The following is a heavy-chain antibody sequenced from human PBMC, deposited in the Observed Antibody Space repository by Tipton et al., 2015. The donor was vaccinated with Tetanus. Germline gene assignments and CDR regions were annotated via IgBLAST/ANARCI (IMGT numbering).Heavy chain of an antibody. CDR3: ARDQARGARGWNYFDY. Sequence: LRLSCTVSGGSISRGGYYWTWIRQHPGKGLEWIGDIYFSRSTYYNPSLKSRVTISVDTSKNQFSLKLNSVTAADTAIYYCARDQARGARGWNYFDYWGQGTLVTVSS. J-gene: IGHJ4*02. V-gene: IGHV4-31*03. CDR2: IYFSRST. D-gene: IGHD1-26*01. CDR1: GGSISRGGYY.